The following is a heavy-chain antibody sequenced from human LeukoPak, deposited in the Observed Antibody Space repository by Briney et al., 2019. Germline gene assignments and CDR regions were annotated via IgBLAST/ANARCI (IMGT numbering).Heavy chain of an antibody. CDR1: GYSISSGYY. V-gene: IGHV4-38-2*02. D-gene: IGHD3-22*01. Sequence: SETLSLTCTVSGYSISSGYYRGWIRQPPGKGLEWIGSIYHSGSTYYNPSLKSRVTISVDTSKNQFSLKLSSVTAADTAVYYCASYHHSGYRVYWGQGTLVTVSS. CDR2: IYHSGST. J-gene: IGHJ4*02. CDR3: ASYHHSGYRVY.